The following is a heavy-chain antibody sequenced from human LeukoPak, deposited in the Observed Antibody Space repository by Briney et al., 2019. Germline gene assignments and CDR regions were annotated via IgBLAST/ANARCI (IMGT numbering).Heavy chain of an antibody. Sequence: GGSLRLSCAASGFTLSSYWMHWVRQAPGKGLELVSGISGSGGTTYYADSVKGRFTISRDNSKNTLYLQLNSLRAEDTAIYYCAKDLTYYYDSTGYYFDYWGQGTLVTVSS. CDR1: GFTLSSYW. CDR2: ISGSGGTT. V-gene: IGHV3-23*01. CDR3: AKDLTYYYDSTGYYFDY. J-gene: IGHJ4*02. D-gene: IGHD3-22*01.